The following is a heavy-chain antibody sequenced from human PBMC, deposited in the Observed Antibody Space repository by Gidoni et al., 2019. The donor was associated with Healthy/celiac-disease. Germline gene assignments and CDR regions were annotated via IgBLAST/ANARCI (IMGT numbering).Heavy chain of an antibody. V-gene: IGHV3-23*01. D-gene: IGHD6-19*01. Sequence: EVQLLESGGGLVQPGGSLRLSCAASGFTFSSYAMSWVRQAPGKGREWVSAISGSGGSTYYADAVKGRLTISRENSKNTLYLQMNSLRAEDTAVYYCAKVSAVAGTHAFDIWGQGTMVTVSS. CDR3: AKVSAVAGTHAFDI. CDR2: ISGSGGST. CDR1: GFTFSSYA. J-gene: IGHJ3*02.